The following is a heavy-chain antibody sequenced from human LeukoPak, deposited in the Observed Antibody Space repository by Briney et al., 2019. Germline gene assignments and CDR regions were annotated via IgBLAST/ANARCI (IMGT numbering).Heavy chain of an antibody. J-gene: IGHJ4*02. V-gene: IGHV4-38-2*01. CDR3: ACGPAGGSGY. CDR1: GYSISSGYY. Sequence: PSETLSLTCAVSGYSISSGYYWGWIRQPPGKGLEWIGSIYHSGSTYYNPSLKSRVTISVDTSKNQFSLKLSSVTAADTAVYYCACGPAGGSGYWGQGTLVTVSS. CDR2: IYHSGST. D-gene: IGHD2-21*01.